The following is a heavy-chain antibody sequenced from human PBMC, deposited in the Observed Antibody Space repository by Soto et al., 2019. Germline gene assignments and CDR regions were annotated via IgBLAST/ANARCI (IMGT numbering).Heavy chain of an antibody. CDR3: ERDRWTFDS. Sequence: GGSLRLSCAASGFIFSSYWMSWVRQAPGKGLEWVANIKQDGSEKYYVDSVKGRFTISRDNAKNSLYLQMNSLRAEDTAVYYCERDRWTFDSWGQGNLVTVSS. CDR1: GFIFSSYW. CDR2: IKQDGSEK. J-gene: IGHJ5*01. V-gene: IGHV3-7*01.